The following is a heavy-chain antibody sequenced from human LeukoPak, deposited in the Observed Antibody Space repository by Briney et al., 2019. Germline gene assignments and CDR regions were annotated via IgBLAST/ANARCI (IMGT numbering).Heavy chain of an antibody. D-gene: IGHD3-10*01. CDR3: TTDRSWLLWFGELLGSDAFDI. CDR1: GFTFSNAR. J-gene: IGHJ3*02. V-gene: IGHV3-15*01. Sequence: GGSLRLSCAASGFTFSNARMSWVRQAPGKGLEWVGCIKSKTDGGTTDYAAPVKGRFTISRDDSKNTLYLQMNSLKTEDTAVYYCTTDRSWLLWFGELLGSDAFDIWGQGTMVTVSS. CDR2: IKSKTDGGTT.